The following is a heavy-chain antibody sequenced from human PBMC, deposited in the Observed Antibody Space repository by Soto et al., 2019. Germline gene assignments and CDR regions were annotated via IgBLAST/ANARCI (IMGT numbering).Heavy chain of an antibody. V-gene: IGHV3-33*01. CDR2: IWYDGSNK. J-gene: IGHJ6*02. D-gene: IGHD3-10*02. Sequence: GESLKISCAASGFTFSSYGMHWVRQAPGKGLEWVAVIWYDGSNKYYADSVKGRFTISRDNSKNTLYLQMNSLRAEDTAVYYCARDKGSEYYYARGAYYGMDVWGQGTTVTVSS. CDR1: GFTFSSYG. CDR3: ARDKGSEYYYARGAYYGMDV.